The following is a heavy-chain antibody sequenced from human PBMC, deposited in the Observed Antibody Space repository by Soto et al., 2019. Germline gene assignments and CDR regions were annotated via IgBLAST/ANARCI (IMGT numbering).Heavy chain of an antibody. CDR3: ARDGFVVVPASSSYYYYGMDV. D-gene: IGHD2-2*01. CDR2: IYHSGST. Sequence: SETLSLTCAVSGYSISSGYYWGWIRQPPGKGLEWIGSIYHSGSTYYNPSLKSRVTISVDTSKNQFSLKLSSVTAADTAVYYCARDGFVVVPASSSYYYYGMDVWGQGTTVTVSS. V-gene: IGHV4-38-2*02. J-gene: IGHJ6*02. CDR1: GYSISSGYY.